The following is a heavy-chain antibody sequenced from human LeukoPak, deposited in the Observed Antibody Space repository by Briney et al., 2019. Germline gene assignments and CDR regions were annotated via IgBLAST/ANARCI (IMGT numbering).Heavy chain of an antibody. J-gene: IGHJ4*02. D-gene: IGHD5-12*01. V-gene: IGHV3-15*01. CDR1: GFTFSNAW. Sequence: GGSLRLSCAASGFTFSNAWMSWVRQAPGKGLEWVGRIKSKTDGGTTDYAAPVKGRFTISRDDSKNTLYLQMNSLKTEDTAVYYCSGYSGYDWTLFDYWGQGTLVTVSS. CDR3: SGYSGYDWTLFDY. CDR2: IKSKTDGGTT.